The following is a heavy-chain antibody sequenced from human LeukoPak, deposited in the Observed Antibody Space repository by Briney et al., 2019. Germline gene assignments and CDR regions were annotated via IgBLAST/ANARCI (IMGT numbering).Heavy chain of an antibody. CDR3: ARDHIGYYDILTGYYFDY. V-gene: IGHV1-69*06. J-gene: IGHJ4*02. Sequence: SVKVSCKASGYTFTTYAMNWVRQAPGQGLEWMGGIIPLFGTPDYAQKLQDRLTITADKSTSTAYMELRSLRSDDTAVYYCARDHIGYYDILTGYYFDYWGQGTLVTVSS. CDR2: IIPLFGTP. CDR1: GYTFTTYA. D-gene: IGHD3-9*01.